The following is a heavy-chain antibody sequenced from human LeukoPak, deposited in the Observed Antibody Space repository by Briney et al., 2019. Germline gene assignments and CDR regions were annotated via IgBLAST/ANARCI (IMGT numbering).Heavy chain of an antibody. Sequence: SETLPLTCAVYSGSFSGYYWSWIRQPPGKGLEWIGEINHSGSANYNPSLKSRVTISVDTSKNQFSLKLSSVTAADTAVYYCARGTVTTDGYWGQGTLVTVSS. V-gene: IGHV4-34*01. CDR1: SGSFSGYY. J-gene: IGHJ4*02. CDR2: INHSGSA. D-gene: IGHD4-17*01. CDR3: ARGTVTTDGY.